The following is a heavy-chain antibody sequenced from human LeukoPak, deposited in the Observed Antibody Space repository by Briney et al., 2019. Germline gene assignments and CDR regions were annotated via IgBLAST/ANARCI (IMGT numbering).Heavy chain of an antibody. J-gene: IGHJ5*02. D-gene: IGHD6-13*01. CDR2: INPSGGST. CDR3: ARDLRLRAAAGMFDP. V-gene: IGHV1-46*01. CDR1: GYIFTSYN. Sequence: ASVKVSCKASGYIFTSYNIYWVRQAPGQGLEWMGIINPSGGSTNYAQKFQGRVTMTRDTSTRTVYMELRSLRSDDTAVYYCARDLRLRAAAGMFDPWGQGTLVTVSS.